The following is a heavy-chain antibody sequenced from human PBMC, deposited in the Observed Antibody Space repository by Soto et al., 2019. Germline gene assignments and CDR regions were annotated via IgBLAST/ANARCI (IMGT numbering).Heavy chain of an antibody. J-gene: IGHJ4*02. D-gene: IGHD3-3*01. Sequence: TSETLSLTCTVSGGSISSYYWSWIRQPPGKGLEWIGYIYYSGSTNYNPSLKSRVTISVDTSKNQFSLKLSSVTAADTAAYYCARQPGRFTQVDYWGQGTLVTVSS. CDR1: GGSISSYY. CDR2: IYYSGST. CDR3: ARQPGRFTQVDY. V-gene: IGHV4-59*08.